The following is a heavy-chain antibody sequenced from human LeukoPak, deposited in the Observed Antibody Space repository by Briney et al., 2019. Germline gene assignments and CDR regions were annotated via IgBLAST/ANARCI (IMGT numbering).Heavy chain of an antibody. CDR1: GGSISSGVYY. Sequence: SQTLSLTRTVSGGSISSGVYYWSWIRQHPGKGLEWIGYIYYSGSTYYNPSLKSRFTISVDTSKNQFSLKLSSVTAADTAVYYCARAAQYSSWGRGAFDIWGQGTMVTVSS. D-gene: IGHD6-13*01. V-gene: IGHV4-31*03. CDR3: ARAAQYSSWGRGAFDI. J-gene: IGHJ3*02. CDR2: IYYSGST.